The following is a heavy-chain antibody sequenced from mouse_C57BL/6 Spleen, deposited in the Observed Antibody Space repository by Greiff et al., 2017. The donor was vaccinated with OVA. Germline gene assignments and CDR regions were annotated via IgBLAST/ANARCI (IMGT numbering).Heavy chain of an antibody. D-gene: IGHD2-3*01. V-gene: IGHV1-82*01. J-gene: IGHJ2*01. CDR2: IYPGDGDT. CDR1: GYAFSSSW. CDR3: ARSYDGYYSDYFDY. Sequence: VKLVESGPELVKPGASVKISCKASGYAFSSSWMNWVTQRPGKGLEWIGRIYPGDGDTNYNGKFKGKATLTADKSSSTAYMQLSSLTSEDSAVYFCARSYDGYYSDYFDYWGQGTTLTVSS.